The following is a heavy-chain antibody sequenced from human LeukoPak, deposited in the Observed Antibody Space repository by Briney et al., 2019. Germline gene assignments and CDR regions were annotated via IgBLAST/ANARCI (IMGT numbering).Heavy chain of an antibody. CDR3: TTEMVRGVITLDY. CDR2: IKSKTDGGTT. V-gene: IGHV3-15*01. D-gene: IGHD3-10*01. Sequence: PGGSLRLSCAASGFTFSNAWMSWVRQAPGKGLEWVGRIKSKTDGGTTDYAAPVKGRFTTSRDDSKNTLYLQMNSLKTEDTAVYYCTTEMVRGVITLDYWGQGTLVTVSS. CDR1: GFTFSNAW. J-gene: IGHJ4*02.